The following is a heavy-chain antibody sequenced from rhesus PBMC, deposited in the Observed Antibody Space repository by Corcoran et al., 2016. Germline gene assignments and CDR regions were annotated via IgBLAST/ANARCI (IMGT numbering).Heavy chain of an antibody. J-gene: IGHJ4*01. CDR2: ITYSGST. V-gene: IGHV4-122*02. CDR3: ARDLAGYSY. Sequence: QVQLQESGPGLVTPSETLSLTCAVSGYSLSGSSWRWIRQAPGKGLEGLGYITYSGSTSYNPSLKSRVTISRDTSKNQFALKLSSVTAADTAVYYWARDLAGYSYWGQGVLVTVSS. D-gene: IGHD5-42*01. CDR1: GYSLSGSS.